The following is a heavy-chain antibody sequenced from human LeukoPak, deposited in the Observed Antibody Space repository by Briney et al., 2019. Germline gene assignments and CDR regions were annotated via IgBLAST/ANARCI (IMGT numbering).Heavy chain of an antibody. D-gene: IGHD5-12*01. J-gene: IGHJ3*02. Sequence: SETLSLTCTVSGGSISSSSYYWGWIRQPPGNGLERIGRIYYSGSTYDTPSLKSRVTISVVTSKNQFSLKLSSVTAADTAVYYCARHSRSGYSGYENAFDIWGQGTMVTVSS. CDR3: ARHSRSGYSGYENAFDI. CDR2: IYYSGST. CDR1: GGSISSSSYY. V-gene: IGHV4-39*01.